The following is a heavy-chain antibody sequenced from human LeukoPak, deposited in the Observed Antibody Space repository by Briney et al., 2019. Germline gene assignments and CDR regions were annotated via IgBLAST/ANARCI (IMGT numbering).Heavy chain of an antibody. CDR3: AREGTVTTLDY. CDR2: ISWNSGSI. V-gene: IGHV3-48*04. Sequence: GGSLRLSCAASGFTFSSYSMNWVRQAPGKGLEWVSGISWNSGSIGYADSVKGRFTISRDNAKNSLYLQMNSLRAEDTAVYYCAREGTVTTLDYWGQGTLVTVSS. J-gene: IGHJ4*02. D-gene: IGHD4-17*01. CDR1: GFTFSSYS.